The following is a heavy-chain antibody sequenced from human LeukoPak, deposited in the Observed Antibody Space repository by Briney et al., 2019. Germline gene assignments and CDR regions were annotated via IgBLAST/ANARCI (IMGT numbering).Heavy chain of an antibody. Sequence: GASVKVSCKASGYTFTYRYLHWVRQAPGQALEWMGWITPFNGNTNYAQKFQDRVTITRDRSMSTAYMELSSLRSEDTAVYYCAIKVSGSSGWYRTWGQGTLVTVSS. CDR1: GYTFTYRY. D-gene: IGHD6-19*01. J-gene: IGHJ4*02. V-gene: IGHV1-45*02. CDR2: ITPFNGNT. CDR3: AIKVSGSSGWYRT.